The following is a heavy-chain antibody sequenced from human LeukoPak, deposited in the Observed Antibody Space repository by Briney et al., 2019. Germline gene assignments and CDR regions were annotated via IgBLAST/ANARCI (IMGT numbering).Heavy chain of an antibody. V-gene: IGHV1-2*06. CDR3: ARGATRLATAGAEFDS. J-gene: IGHJ4*02. CDR2: INPNSGET. CDR1: GYNFIGFY. D-gene: IGHD6-13*01. Sequence: ASVKVSCKASGYNFIGFYMHWVRQAPGQSLEWMGRINPNSGETRFALSFQGRVTMTRDTSINTAYMELGRLTSDDTAGYFCARGATRLATAGAEFDSWGQGTLVIVSS.